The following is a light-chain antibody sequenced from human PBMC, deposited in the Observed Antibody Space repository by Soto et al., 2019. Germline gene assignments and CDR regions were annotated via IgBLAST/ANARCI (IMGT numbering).Light chain of an antibody. CDR2: ASY. V-gene: IGKV1-16*02. Sequence: DIQMTQSPSSLSASVGDRVTITCRASQGMINYFAWFQQKPGKAPQSLIYASYSLQSGVPSKFSGSGSGTDFTHTISSLQREDSATYYCQQYSGFPLTFGGGTKVELK. J-gene: IGKJ4*01. CDR3: QQYSGFPLT. CDR1: QGMINY.